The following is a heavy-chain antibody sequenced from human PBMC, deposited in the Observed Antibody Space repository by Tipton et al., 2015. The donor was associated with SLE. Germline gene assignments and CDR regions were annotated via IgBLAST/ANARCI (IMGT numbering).Heavy chain of an antibody. J-gene: IGHJ5*02. D-gene: IGHD4-23*01. CDR3: VREPLLYDDYGGGFDP. V-gene: IGHV4-4*08. CDR2: ISHTGST. CDR1: GDSITSDY. Sequence: TLSLTCTVSGDSITSDYWTWIRQPPGKGLEWLGYISHTGSTNYNPSVRSRVSISLDTSKNQFSLNLSSMSAADTAVYYCVREPLLYDDYGGGFDPWGQGTLVTVSS.